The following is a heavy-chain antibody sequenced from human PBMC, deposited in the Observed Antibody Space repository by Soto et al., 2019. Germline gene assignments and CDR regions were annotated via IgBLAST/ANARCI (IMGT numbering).Heavy chain of an antibody. CDR1: GYTFTSYG. J-gene: IGHJ3*02. CDR3: ARTYYYDSSGYYYSPDAFDI. Sequence: QVQLVQSGAEVKKPGASVKVSCKASGYTFTSYGISWVRQAPGQGLEWMGWISAYNGNTNYAQKLQGRVTMTTDTSTSTAYMELRSRRSDDTAVYYCARTYYYDSSGYYYSPDAFDIWGQGTMVTVSS. D-gene: IGHD3-22*01. V-gene: IGHV1-18*04. CDR2: ISAYNGNT.